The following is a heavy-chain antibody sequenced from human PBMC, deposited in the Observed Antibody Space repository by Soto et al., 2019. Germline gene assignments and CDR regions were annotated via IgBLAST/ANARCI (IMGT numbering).Heavy chain of an antibody. CDR1: GYTFTGYY. CDR3: ARAGGEYSSSGRPPNWFDP. CDR2: INPNSGGT. J-gene: IGHJ5*02. Sequence: ASVKVSCKASGYTFTGYYMHWVRQAPGQGLEWMGWINPNSGGTNYVQKFQGWVTMTRDTSISTAYMELSRLRSDDTAVYYCARAGGEYSSSGRPPNWFDPWGQGTLVTVSS. V-gene: IGHV1-2*04. D-gene: IGHD6-6*01.